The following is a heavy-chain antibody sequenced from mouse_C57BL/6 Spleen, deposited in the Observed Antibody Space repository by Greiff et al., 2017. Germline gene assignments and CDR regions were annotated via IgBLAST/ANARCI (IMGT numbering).Heavy chain of an antibody. CDR3: AREGGLLRSFDY. Sequence: EVKLVESGPGLVKPSQSLSLTCSVTGYSITSGYYWNWIRQFPGNKLEWMGYISYDGSNNYNPSLKNRNSITRDTSKNQFFLKLNSVTTEDTATYYCAREGGLLRSFDYWGQGTTLTVSS. D-gene: IGHD1-1*01. CDR1: GYSITSGYY. J-gene: IGHJ2*01. CDR2: ISYDGSN. V-gene: IGHV3-6*01.